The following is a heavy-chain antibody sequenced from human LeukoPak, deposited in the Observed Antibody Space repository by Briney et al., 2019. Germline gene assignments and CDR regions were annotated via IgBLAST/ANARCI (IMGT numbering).Heavy chain of an antibody. CDR1: GFTFSSYA. D-gene: IGHD2-8*01. V-gene: IGHV3-23*01. J-gene: IGHJ4*02. Sequence: PGGSLRLSCAASGFTFSSYAMSWVRHAPGKGLEWVSAISGSGSSTYYADSVMGRFTISRDNSKNTLYLQMNSLRAEDTAVYYCAKKERFVYLDYWGQGTLVTVSS. CDR3: AKKERFVYLDY. CDR2: ISGSGSST.